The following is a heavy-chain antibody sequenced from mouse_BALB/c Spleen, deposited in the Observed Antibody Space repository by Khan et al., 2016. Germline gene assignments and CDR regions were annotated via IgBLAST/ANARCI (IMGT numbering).Heavy chain of an antibody. Sequence: VQLKQSGAELVKPGASVKLSCTVSGFNIKDTYIHWVKQRPEQGLEWIGRIDPADDNTRYDPKFQGKVTITADTSSNTAYLQLSSLTSEDTAVYYCAGGVYDYGFAYWGQGTLVTVSA. CDR2: IDPADDNT. D-gene: IGHD2-4*01. CDR1: GFNIKDTY. CDR3: AGGVYDYGFAY. V-gene: IGHV14-3*02. J-gene: IGHJ3*01.